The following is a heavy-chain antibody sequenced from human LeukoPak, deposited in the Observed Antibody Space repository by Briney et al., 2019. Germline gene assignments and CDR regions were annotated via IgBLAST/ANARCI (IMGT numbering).Heavy chain of an antibody. CDR1: GSTFSTYA. CDR3: ARDENWGPDY. V-gene: IGHV1-2*02. J-gene: IGHJ4*02. Sequence: ASVKVSCKASGSTFSTYAVNWVRQAPGQGLEWMGWIHAGRGDTNYAQRFQGRFTMTRDTSINTLFMELSSLRSDDTAVYYCARDENWGPDYWGQGTLVTVSS. CDR2: IHAGRGDT. D-gene: IGHD7-27*01.